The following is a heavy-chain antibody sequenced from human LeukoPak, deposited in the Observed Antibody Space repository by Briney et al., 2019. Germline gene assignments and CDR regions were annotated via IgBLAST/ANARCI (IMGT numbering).Heavy chain of an antibody. CDR1: GGSFSGYY. CDR2: INHSGSI. CDR3: ARGFSGDSSGLDFDY. J-gene: IGHJ4*02. D-gene: IGHD3-22*01. V-gene: IGHV4-34*01. Sequence: PSETLSLTCAVYGGSFSGYYWSWIRQPPGKGLEWIGEINHSGSIKYNPSLKSRVTISVDTSKNQFSLKLSSVTAADTAVYYCARGFSGDSSGLDFDYWGQGTLVTVSS.